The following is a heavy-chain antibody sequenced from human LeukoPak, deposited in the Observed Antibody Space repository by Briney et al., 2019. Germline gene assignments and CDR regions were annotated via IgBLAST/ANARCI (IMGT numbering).Heavy chain of an antibody. D-gene: IGHD5-18*01. Sequence: SETLSLTCTVSGGSISSSSYYWGWIRQPPGKGLEWIGSIYFIGITYYNPSLKSRITISVDASKNQLSLKLNSVIAADTAVYYCASRPESSRGYSYGHFDYWGQGTLVTVSS. J-gene: IGHJ4*02. V-gene: IGHV4-39*07. CDR3: ASRPESSRGYSYGHFDY. CDR1: GGSISSSSYY. CDR2: IYFIGIT.